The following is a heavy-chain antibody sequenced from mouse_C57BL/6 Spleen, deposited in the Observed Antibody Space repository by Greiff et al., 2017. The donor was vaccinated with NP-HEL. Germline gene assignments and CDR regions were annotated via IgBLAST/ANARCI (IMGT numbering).Heavy chain of an antibody. CDR1: GFTFSSYG. CDR3: ARHPSITTVVEGYFDY. D-gene: IGHD1-1*01. J-gene: IGHJ2*01. V-gene: IGHV5-6*01. CDR2: ISSGGSYT. Sequence: EVKLMESGGDLVKPGGSLKLSCAASGFTFSSYGMSWVRQTPDKRLEWVATISSGGSYTYYPDSVKGRFTISRDNAKNTLYLQMSSLKSEDTAMYYCARHPSITTVVEGYFDYWGQGTTLTVSS.